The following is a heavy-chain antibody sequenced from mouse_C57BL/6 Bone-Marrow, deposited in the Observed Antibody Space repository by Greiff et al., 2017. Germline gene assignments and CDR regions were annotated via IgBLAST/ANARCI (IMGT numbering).Heavy chain of an antibody. CDR1: GYTFTDYY. D-gene: IGHD2-5*01. V-gene: IGHV1-26*01. CDR2: INPNNGGT. Sequence: EVQLQQSGPELVKPGASVKISCKASGYTFTDYYMNWVKQSHGKSLEWIGDINPNNGGTSYNQKFKGKATLTVDKSSSTAYMELRSLTSEDSAVYYCARAPAYYSNPVAYWGQGTLVTVSA. CDR3: ARAPAYYSNPVAY. J-gene: IGHJ3*01.